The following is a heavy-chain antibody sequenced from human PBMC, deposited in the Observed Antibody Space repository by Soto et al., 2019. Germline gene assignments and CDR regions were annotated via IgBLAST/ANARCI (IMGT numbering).Heavy chain of an antibody. CDR1: GFTFSSYA. J-gene: IGHJ4*02. D-gene: IGHD3-3*01. CDR2: ISGSGGST. V-gene: IGHV3-23*01. CDR3: AKDWAPFTRITIFGVVSLDY. Sequence: EVQLLESGGGLVQPGGSLRLSCAASGFTFSSYAMSWVRQAPGKGLEWVSAISGSGGSTYHADSVKGRFTISRDHSKYTLYLQMNSLRAEDTAVYYCAKDWAPFTRITIFGVVSLDYWGQGTLVTVSS.